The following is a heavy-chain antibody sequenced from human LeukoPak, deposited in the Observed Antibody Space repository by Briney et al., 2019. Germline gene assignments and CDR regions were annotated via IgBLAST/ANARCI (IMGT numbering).Heavy chain of an antibody. V-gene: IGHV4-61*02. CDR1: GGSISSGSHY. D-gene: IGHD1-26*01. CDR2: IYTSGST. Sequence: SETLSLTCTVSGGSISSGSHYWSWIRQPAGKGLEWIGRIYTSGSTNYNPSLKSRVTISVDTSKNQFSLKLSSVTAADTAVYYCARDWVNSSGYYYYYYMDVWGKGTTVTISS. CDR3: ARDWVNSSGYYYYYYMDV. J-gene: IGHJ6*03.